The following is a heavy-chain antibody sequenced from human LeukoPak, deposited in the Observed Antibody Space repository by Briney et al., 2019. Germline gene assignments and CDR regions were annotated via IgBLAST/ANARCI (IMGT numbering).Heavy chain of an antibody. J-gene: IGHJ4*02. CDR3: ANDLRDLGEMLTVIH. CDR1: GFTFSSYG. D-gene: IGHD4-17*01. CDR2: ISYDGSNK. Sequence: GGSLRLSCAASGFTFSSYGMHWVRQAPGKGLEWVAVISYDGSNKYYADSVKGRFTISRDNSKNTLYLQMNSLRAEDTAVYYCANDLRDLGEMLTVIHWGQGTLVTVSS. V-gene: IGHV3-30*18.